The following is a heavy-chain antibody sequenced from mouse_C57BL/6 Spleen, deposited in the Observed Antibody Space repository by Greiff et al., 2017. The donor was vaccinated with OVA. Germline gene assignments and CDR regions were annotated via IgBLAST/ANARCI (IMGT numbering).Heavy chain of an antibody. Sequence: QVQLQQSGAELVKPGASVKISCKASGYAFSSYWMNWVKQRPGKGLEWIGQIYPGDGDPTYNGKFKGKATLTADKSSSTASMQLSSRTSENSAIYCCARRKVITTVVVYFDEWGQGTALTVSS. CDR1: GYAFSSYW. V-gene: IGHV1-80*01. D-gene: IGHD1-1*01. CDR2: IYPGDGDP. J-gene: IGHJ2*01. CDR3: ARRKVITTVVVYFDE.